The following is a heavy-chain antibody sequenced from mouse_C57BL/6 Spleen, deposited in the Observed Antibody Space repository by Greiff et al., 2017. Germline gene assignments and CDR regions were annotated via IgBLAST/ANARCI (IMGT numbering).Heavy chain of an antibody. CDR3: ARGDFV. CDR1: GYTFTSYW. V-gene: IGHV1-50*01. CDR2: IDPSDSYT. Sequence: VQLQQPGAELVKPGASVKLSCKASGYTFTSYWMQWVKQRPGQGLEWIGEIDPSDSYTNYNQKFKGKATLTVDTSSSTAYMQLSSLTSEDSAVYYCARGDFVWGTGTTVTVSS. J-gene: IGHJ1*03.